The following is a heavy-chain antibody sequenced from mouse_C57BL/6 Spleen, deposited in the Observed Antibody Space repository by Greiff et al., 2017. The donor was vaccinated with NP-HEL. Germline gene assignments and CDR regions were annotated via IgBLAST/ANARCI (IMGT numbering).Heavy chain of an antibody. J-gene: IGHJ1*03. D-gene: IGHD2-10*02. CDR2: IWSDGST. CDR1: GFSLTSYG. V-gene: IGHV2-6-1*01. CDR3: ARHGYEGWYFDV. Sequence: VKLQESGPGLVAPSQSLSITCTVSGFSLTSYGVHWVRQPPGKGLEWLVVIWSDGSTTYNSALKSRLSISKDNSKSQVFLKMNSLQTDDTAMYYCARHGYEGWYFDVWGTGTTGTVSS.